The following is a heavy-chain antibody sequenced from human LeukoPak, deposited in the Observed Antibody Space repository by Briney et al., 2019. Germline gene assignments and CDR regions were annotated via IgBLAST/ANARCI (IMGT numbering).Heavy chain of an antibody. D-gene: IGHD3-22*01. CDR1: GGSFSGYY. V-gene: IGHV4-34*01. CDR3: ARDLKNYYDSSGYRADAFDI. CDR2: IYHSGST. J-gene: IGHJ3*02. Sequence: SETLSLTCAVYGGSFSGYYWSWIRQPPGKGLEWIGSIYHSGSTYYNPSLKSRVTISVDTSKNQFSLKLSSVTAADTAVYYCARDLKNYYDSSGYRADAFDIWGQGTMVTVSS.